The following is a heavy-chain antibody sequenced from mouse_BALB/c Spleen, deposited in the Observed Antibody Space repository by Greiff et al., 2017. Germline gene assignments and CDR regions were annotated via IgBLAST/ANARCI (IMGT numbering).Heavy chain of an antibody. D-gene: IGHD1-1*01. V-gene: IGHV1S22*01. CDR3: TGSSLYYAMDY. J-gene: IGHJ4*01. CDR1: GYTFTSYW. CDR2: IYPGSGST. Sequence: LQQPGSELVRPGASVKLSCKASGYTFTSYWMHWVKQRPGQGLEWIGNIYPGSGSTNYDEKFKSKATLTVDTSSSTAYMQLSSLTSEDSAVYYCTGSSLYYAMDYWGQGTSVTVSS.